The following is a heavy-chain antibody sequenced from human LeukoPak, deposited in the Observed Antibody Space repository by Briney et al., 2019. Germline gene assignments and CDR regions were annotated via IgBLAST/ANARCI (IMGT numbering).Heavy chain of an antibody. CDR1: GGSISSYY. CDR2: IYYSGST. D-gene: IGHD6-13*01. CDR3: GYSSSWLGWFDP. J-gene: IGHJ5*02. Sequence: SETLSPTCTVSGGSISSYYWNWIRQPPGKGLEWIGNIYYSGSTNYNPSLKSRVTISVDTSKNQFSLKLNSVTAADTAVYYCGYSSSWLGWFDPWGQGTLVTVSS. V-gene: IGHV4-59*01.